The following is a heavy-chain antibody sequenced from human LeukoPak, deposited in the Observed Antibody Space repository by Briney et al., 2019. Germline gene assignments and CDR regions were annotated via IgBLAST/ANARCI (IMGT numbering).Heavy chain of an antibody. CDR2: ISGSGGST. D-gene: IGHD3-16*02. CDR3: AKDMDDDYVWGSYLAY. J-gene: IGHJ4*02. V-gene: IGHV3-23*01. Sequence: PGGSLRLSCAASGFTFSSYAMSWVRQAPGKGLEWVSAISGSGGSTYYADSVKGRFTISRDNSKNSPYLQMNSLRAEDTALYYCAKDMDDDYVWGSYLAYWGQGTLVTVSS. CDR1: GFTFSSYA.